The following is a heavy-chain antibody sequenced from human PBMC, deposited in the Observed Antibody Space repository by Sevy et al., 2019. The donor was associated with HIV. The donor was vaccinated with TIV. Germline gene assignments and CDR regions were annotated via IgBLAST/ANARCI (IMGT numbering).Heavy chain of an antibody. J-gene: IGHJ4*02. CDR3: TRHRLSMVRGIIMAHYFDY. Sequence: GGSLRLSCAASGFTFSGSAIHWVRQASGKGLEWVGRIRSKSNSHATAYAASVKGRFTISRDDSKNTAYLQINSLKTEDTAVYYCTRHRLSMVRGIIMAHYFDYWGPGTLVTVS. D-gene: IGHD3-10*01. V-gene: IGHV3-73*01. CDR2: IRSKSNSHAT. CDR1: GFTFSGSA.